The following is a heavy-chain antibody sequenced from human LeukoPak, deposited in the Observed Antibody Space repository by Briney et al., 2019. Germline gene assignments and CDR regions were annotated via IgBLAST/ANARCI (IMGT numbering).Heavy chain of an antibody. D-gene: IGHD6-19*01. CDR3: AKFFYDTVAGFYFDY. J-gene: IGHJ4*02. Sequence: GGSLRLSCAASGFTFSSYAMSWVRQAPGKGLEWVSAISGSGGSTYYADSVKGRFTISRDNSKNTLYLQMNSLRAEDTAVYYCAKFFYDTVAGFYFDYWGQGALVTVSS. CDR1: GFTFSSYA. V-gene: IGHV3-23*01. CDR2: ISGSGGST.